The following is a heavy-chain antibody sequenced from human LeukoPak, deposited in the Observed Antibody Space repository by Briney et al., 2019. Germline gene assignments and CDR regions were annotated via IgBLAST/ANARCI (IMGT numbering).Heavy chain of an antibody. Sequence: ASVKVSCKGSGYTFTGNYMHWVRQAPGQGLEWMGWINPNSGATNYAQKFQGRVTMTRDTSISTGYMELSSLRSDDTAVYYCARDKSTSWYYFDYWGQGTLVIVSS. J-gene: IGHJ4*02. CDR2: INPNSGAT. CDR3: ARDKSTSWYYFDY. D-gene: IGHD6-13*01. V-gene: IGHV1-2*02. CDR1: GYTFTGNY.